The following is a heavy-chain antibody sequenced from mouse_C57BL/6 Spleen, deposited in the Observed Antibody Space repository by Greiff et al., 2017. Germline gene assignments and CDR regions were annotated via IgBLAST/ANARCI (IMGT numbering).Heavy chain of an antibody. CDR2: INPNYGTT. CDR3: ARENYYGSRGYFDY. CDR1: GYSFTDYN. J-gene: IGHJ2*01. V-gene: IGHV1-39*01. Sequence: VQLKQSGPELVKPGASVKISCKASGYSFTDYNMNWVKQSNGKSLEWIGVINPNYGTTSYNQKFKGKATLTVDQSSSTAYMQLNSLTSEDSAVYYCARENYYGSRGYFDYWGQGTTLTVSS. D-gene: IGHD1-1*01.